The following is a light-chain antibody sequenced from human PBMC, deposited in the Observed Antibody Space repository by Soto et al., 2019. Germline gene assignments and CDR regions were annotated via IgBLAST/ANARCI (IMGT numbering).Light chain of an antibody. J-gene: IGLJ2*01. CDR2: DTS. Sequence: QAVVTQAPSLTVSPGGTVTLTCAASTGPVANGNYTCWYQQKPGQAPRTLIYDTSNRQSWTPARFSGSLLGDKAALALSGPQAEDEADYYCLFYDGGVHVVFGGGTQLTVL. V-gene: IGLV7-46*01. CDR3: LFYDGGVHVV. CDR1: TGPVANGNY.